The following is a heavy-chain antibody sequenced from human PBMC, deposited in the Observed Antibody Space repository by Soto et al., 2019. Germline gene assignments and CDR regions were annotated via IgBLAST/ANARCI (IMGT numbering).Heavy chain of an antibody. CDR1: GFTFSSYA. CDR3: AKVLWFGQNFDY. CDR2: ISGSGGST. Sequence: PGGSLRLSCAVSGFTFSSYAMSWVRQAPGKGLEWVSAISGSGGSTYYADSVKGRFTISRDNSKNTLYLQMNSLRAEDTAVYYCAKVLWFGQNFDYWGQGTLVTVSS. J-gene: IGHJ4*02. V-gene: IGHV3-23*01. D-gene: IGHD3-10*01.